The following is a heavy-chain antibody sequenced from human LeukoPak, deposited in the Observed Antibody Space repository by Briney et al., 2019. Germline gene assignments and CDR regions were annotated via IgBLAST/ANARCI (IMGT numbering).Heavy chain of an antibody. J-gene: IGHJ6*02. Sequence: GGSLRLSCAASGFTFSSYAVSWVRQAPGKGLEWVSAISGSGGSTYYADSVKGRFTISRDNSKNTLYLQMNSLRAEDTAVYYCAKDFYCSGGSCYSEDYYYGMDVWGQGTTVTVSS. CDR2: ISGSGGST. V-gene: IGHV3-23*01. CDR3: AKDFYCSGGSCYSEDYYYGMDV. D-gene: IGHD2-15*01. CDR1: GFTFSSYA.